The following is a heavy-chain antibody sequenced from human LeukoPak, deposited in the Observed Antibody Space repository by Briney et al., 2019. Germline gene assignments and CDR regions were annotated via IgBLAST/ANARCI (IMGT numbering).Heavy chain of an antibody. V-gene: IGHV4-59*01. CDR3: ARGITIAEDYFDY. CDR1: GGSISSYY. CDR2: IYYSGST. D-gene: IGHD3-9*01. J-gene: IGHJ4*02. Sequence: NSSETLSLTCTVSGGSISSYYWSWIRQPPGKGLEWIGYIYYSGSTNYNPSLKSRVTISVDTSKNQFSLKLSSVTAADTAVYYCARGITIAEDYFDYWGQGTLVTVSS.